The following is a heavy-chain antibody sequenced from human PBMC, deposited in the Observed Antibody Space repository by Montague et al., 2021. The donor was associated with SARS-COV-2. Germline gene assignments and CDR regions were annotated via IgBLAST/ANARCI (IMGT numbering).Heavy chain of an antibody. Sequence: SETLSLTCTVSGGSITVSRYDWGWIRQPPGKGLEWIGSVHYTGTTSYTASIKSRLIISVDTSENQFSLKMTSVTASDTAVYYCARHRANAGSFDIWGQGTMVTVSS. CDR1: GGSITVSRYD. CDR3: ARHRANAGSFDI. D-gene: IGHD1-1*01. V-gene: IGHV4-39*01. J-gene: IGHJ3*02. CDR2: VHYTGTT.